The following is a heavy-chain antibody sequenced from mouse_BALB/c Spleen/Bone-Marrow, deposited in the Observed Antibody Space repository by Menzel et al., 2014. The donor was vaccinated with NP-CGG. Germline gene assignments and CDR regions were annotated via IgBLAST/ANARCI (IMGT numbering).Heavy chain of an antibody. J-gene: IGHJ3*01. CDR3: TTGFAY. Sequence: EVKLEESGGGLVQPGGSMKLSCVASGFTFSNYWMNWVRPSPEKGLEWVAEIRLKSNNYATHYAESVKGRFTISRDDSKSSVYLQMNNLRAEDTGIYYCTTGFAYWGQGTLVTVSA. CDR1: GFTFSNYW. V-gene: IGHV6-6*02. CDR2: IRLKSNNYAT.